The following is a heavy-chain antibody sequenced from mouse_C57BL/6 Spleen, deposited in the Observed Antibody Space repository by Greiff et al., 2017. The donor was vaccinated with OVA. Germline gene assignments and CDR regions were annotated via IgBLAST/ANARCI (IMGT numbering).Heavy chain of an antibody. J-gene: IGHJ2*01. CDR1: GFTFSDYG. CDR3: AKTGTENYYFDY. Sequence: EVKVVESGGGLVKPGGSLKLSCAASGFTFSDYGMHWVRQAPEKGLEWVAYISSGSSTIYYADTVKGRFTISRDNAKNTLFLQMTSLRSEDTAMYYCAKTGTENYYFDYWGQGTTLTVSS. D-gene: IGHD4-1*01. CDR2: ISSGSSTI. V-gene: IGHV5-17*01.